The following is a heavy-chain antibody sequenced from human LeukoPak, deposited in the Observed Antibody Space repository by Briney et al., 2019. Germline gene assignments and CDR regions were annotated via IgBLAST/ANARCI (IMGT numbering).Heavy chain of an antibody. CDR2: IWYDGSNK. D-gene: IGHD5-18*01. CDR3: ARDLGGGYSYGYLDL. V-gene: IGHV3-33*01. J-gene: IGHJ2*01. CDR1: GFTFSSYG. Sequence: PGGSLRLSCAASGFTFSSYGMHWVRQAPGKGLEWVAVIWYDGSNKYYADSVKGRFTISRDNSKNTLHLPMNSLRAEDTAVYYCARDLGGGYSYGYLDLWGRGTLVTVSS.